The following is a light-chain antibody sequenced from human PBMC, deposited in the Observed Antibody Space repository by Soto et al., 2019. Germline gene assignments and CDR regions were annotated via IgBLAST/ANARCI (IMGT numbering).Light chain of an antibody. Sequence: EMVLTQSPATLSLSPGERATLSCRASQSVSSYLAWYQQNPGQAPRLLIYDAPNRATGIPARFSGSGSGTDLTLTISSLEPEDFAVYYCQQRSNWLTITFGQGTRLEIK. CDR2: DAP. J-gene: IGKJ5*01. CDR3: QQRSNWLTIT. CDR1: QSVSSY. V-gene: IGKV3-11*01.